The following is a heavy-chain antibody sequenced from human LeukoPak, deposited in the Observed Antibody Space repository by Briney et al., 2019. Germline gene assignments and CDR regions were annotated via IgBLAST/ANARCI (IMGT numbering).Heavy chain of an antibody. CDR3: AKDVSYDSSGYYLLDY. CDR2: ISYDGSNK. J-gene: IGHJ4*02. V-gene: IGHV3-30*18. D-gene: IGHD3-22*01. CDR1: GFTFSSYG. Sequence: GGSLRLSCAASGFTFSSYGMHWVRQAPGKGLEWVAVISYDGSNKYYADSVKGRFTISRDSSKNTLYLQMNSLRAEDTAVYYCAKDVSYDSSGYYLLDYWGQGTLVTVSS.